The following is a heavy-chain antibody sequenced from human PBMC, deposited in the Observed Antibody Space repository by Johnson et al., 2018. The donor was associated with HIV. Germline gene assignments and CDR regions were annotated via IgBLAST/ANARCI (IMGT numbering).Heavy chain of an antibody. J-gene: IGHJ3*02. CDR2: IGTAGDT. CDR3: ARGSYCFGDAFDI. V-gene: IGHV3-13*01. Sequence: EVQVVESGGGLVQPGGSLRLSCVEYGFTVSSSSMSWVRQAPGKGLEWVSAIGTAGDTYYPGSVKGRFTISRENAKNSLYLQMNSVRAGDTGVYYCARGSYCFGDAFDIWGQGTMVTVSS. CDR1: GFTVSSSS. D-gene: IGHD5-18*01.